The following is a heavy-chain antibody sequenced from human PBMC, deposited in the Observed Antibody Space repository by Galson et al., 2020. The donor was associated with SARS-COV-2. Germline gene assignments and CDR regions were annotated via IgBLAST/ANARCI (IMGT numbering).Heavy chain of an antibody. D-gene: IGHD2-21*02. CDR3: AKEWECGDDCYSGQYGLDV. V-gene: IGHV3-30*18. CDR2: ISYDGTNK. Sequence: GGSLRLSCAVSGFTLSNYGMHWVRQAPGKGLEWVAFISYDGTNKYYADSVKGRFTISRDNSKNTLYLQLNSLRDEDTAVYYCAKEWECGDDCYSGQYGLDVWGQGTTVTVSS. CDR1: GFTLSNYG. J-gene: IGHJ6*02.